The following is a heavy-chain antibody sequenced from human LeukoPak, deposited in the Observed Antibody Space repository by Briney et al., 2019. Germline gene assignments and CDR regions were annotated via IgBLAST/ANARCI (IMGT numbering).Heavy chain of an antibody. CDR2: INPHSGNT. CDR3: ARDFSISWSNWFDP. V-gene: IGHV1-2*02. CDR1: RDTFSAYY. J-gene: IGHJ5*02. Sequence: ASVKVSCKASRDTFSAYYIHWVRQAPGQGLEWMGWINPHSGNTNYAQTFQGRVTMTRDTSITTAYMELTRLGSDDTALYYCARDFSISWSNWFDPWGQGTLVTVSS. D-gene: IGHD6-13*01.